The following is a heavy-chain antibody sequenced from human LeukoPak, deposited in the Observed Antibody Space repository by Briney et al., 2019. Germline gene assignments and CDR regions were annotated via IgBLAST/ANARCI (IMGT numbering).Heavy chain of an antibody. Sequence: GGSLRLSCAASGFTFSSYSMNWARQAPGKGLEWVSSISSSSSYIYYADSVKGRFTISRDNAKNSLYLQMNSLRAEDTAVYYCARDLLITIFGVVISTTYYYYGMDVWGQGTTVTVSS. D-gene: IGHD3-3*01. CDR2: ISSSSSYI. CDR1: GFTFSSYS. CDR3: ARDLLITIFGVVISTTYYYYGMDV. V-gene: IGHV3-21*01. J-gene: IGHJ6*02.